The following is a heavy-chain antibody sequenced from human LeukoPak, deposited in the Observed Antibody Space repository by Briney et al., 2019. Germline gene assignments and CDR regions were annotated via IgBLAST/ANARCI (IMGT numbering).Heavy chain of an antibody. D-gene: IGHD6-6*01. CDR2: IYYSGST. V-gene: IGHV4-59*01. CDR1: GGSISSYY. Sequence: KPSETLSLTCTVSGGSISSYYWSWIRQPPGKGLEWIGYIYYSGSTNYNPSLKSRVTISVDTSKNQFSLKLSSVTAADTAVYYCAGSSIAARSPMWWFDPWGQGTLVTVSS. J-gene: IGHJ5*02. CDR3: AGSSIAARSPMWWFDP.